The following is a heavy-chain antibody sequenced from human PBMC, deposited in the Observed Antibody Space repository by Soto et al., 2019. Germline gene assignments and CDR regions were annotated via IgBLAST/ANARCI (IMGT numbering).Heavy chain of an antibody. D-gene: IGHD3-3*01. CDR3: AKDGYDFWSGYYERGYYFDY. V-gene: IGHV3-30*18. J-gene: IGHJ4*02. CDR2: ISYDGSNK. Sequence: QVQLVESGGGVVQPGRSLRLSCAASGFTFSSYGMHWVRQAPGKGLEWVAVISYDGSNKYYADSVKGRFTISRDNSKNTLYLQMNSLRAEDTAVYYCAKDGYDFWSGYYERGYYFDYWGQGTLVTVSS. CDR1: GFTFSSYG.